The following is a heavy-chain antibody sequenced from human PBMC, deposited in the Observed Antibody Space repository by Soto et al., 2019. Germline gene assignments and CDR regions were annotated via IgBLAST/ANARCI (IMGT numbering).Heavy chain of an antibody. J-gene: IGHJ3*02. Sequence: SVKVSCKASGFTFTRSAVQWVRHARGQRPEWIGWISVDNGNTNYAQKFQGRVTITTDTSTSTAYMELRSLRSDDTAVYYCARNYYDSSGYYSLAFDIWGQGTMVTVS. V-gene: IGHV1-58*01. CDR1: GFTFTRSA. D-gene: IGHD3-22*01. CDR2: ISVDNGNT. CDR3: ARNYYDSSGYYSLAFDI.